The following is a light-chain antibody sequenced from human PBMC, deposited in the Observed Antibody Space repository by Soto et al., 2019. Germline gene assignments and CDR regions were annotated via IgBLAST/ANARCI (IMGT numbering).Light chain of an antibody. CDR1: QRVYNNY. CDR2: GAS. J-gene: IGKJ4*01. V-gene: IGKV3-20*01. Sequence: EIVLTQSPGTLSLSPGGGATLSCRASQRVYNNYLAWYQQKPGQAPRLLIHGASSRATGIPDRFSGSGSGTDFTLTITELEPEDFAVYYCQQYCCSPLTFGGGTKVEI. CDR3: QQYCCSPLT.